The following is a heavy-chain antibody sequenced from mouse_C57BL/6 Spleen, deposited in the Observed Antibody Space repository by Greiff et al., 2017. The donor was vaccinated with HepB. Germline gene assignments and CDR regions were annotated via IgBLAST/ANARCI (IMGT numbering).Heavy chain of an antibody. CDR3: ARFGPIYDGYFDY. CDR1: GYTFTSYW. J-gene: IGHJ2*01. CDR2: IYPGSGST. V-gene: IGHV1-55*01. Sequence: VQLQQPGAELVKPGASVKMSCKASGYTFTSYWITWVKQRPGQGLEWIGDIYPGSGSTNYNEKFKSKATLTVDTSSSTAYMQLSSLTSEDSAVYYCARFGPIYDGYFDYWGQGTTLTVSS. D-gene: IGHD2-3*01.